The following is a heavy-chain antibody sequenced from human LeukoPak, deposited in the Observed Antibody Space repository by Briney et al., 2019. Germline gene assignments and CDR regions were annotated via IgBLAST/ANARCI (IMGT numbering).Heavy chain of an antibody. CDR3: ARNYYDSSGYPGNYYYYYMDV. J-gene: IGHJ6*03. CDR2: IYYSGST. CDR1: GGSISSSSYY. Sequence: SETLSLTCTVSGGSISSSSYYWGWIRQPPGKGLEWIGSIYYSGSTYYNPSLKSRVTISVDTSKNQLSLKLSSVTAADTAVYYCARNYYDSSGYPGNYYYYYMDVWGKGTTVTVSS. V-gene: IGHV4-39*07. D-gene: IGHD3-22*01.